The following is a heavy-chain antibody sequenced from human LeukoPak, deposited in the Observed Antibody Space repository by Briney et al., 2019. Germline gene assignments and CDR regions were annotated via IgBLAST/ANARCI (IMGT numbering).Heavy chain of an antibody. J-gene: IGHJ6*02. CDR2: IYYSGST. CDR3: ARDNVVEYQLLGPADYYGMDV. V-gene: IGHV4-59*01. Sequence: QPSETLSLTCTVSGGSISSYYWSWIWQPPGKGLEWIGYIYYSGSTNYNPSLKSRVTISVDTPKNQFSLKLSSVTAADTAVYYCARDNVVEYQLLGPADYYGMDVWGQGTTVTVSS. CDR1: GGSISSYY. D-gene: IGHD2-2*01.